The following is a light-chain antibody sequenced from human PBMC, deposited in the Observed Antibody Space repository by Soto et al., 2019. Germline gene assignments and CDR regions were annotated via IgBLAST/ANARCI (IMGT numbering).Light chain of an antibody. V-gene: IGKV1-27*01. CDR1: QGISSY. J-gene: IGKJ4*01. CDR2: AAS. Sequence: EIQLNESLSSLSVSVGERETITCRASQGISSYLAWYQQKPGKVPKLLIYAASTLQSGVPSRFSGNGSGTDFTLTISSLQPEDFATYYCQKYTTFGRGTKVDI. CDR3: QKYTT.